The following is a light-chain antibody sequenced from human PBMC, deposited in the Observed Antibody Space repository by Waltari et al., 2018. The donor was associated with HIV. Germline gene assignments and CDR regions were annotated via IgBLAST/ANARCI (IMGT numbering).Light chain of an antibody. CDR1: QSLLYRSTNKDY. CDR2: WAS. V-gene: IGKV4-1*01. CDR3: QQYYSTPCT. Sequence: DIVMTQSPDSLAVSLGERATINCKSTQSLLYRSTNKDYVAWYQQKPGQPPKLLIYWASIRESGVPDRFSGSGSGTDFTLTISNLQAEDVAVYYCQQYYSTPCTFGQGTKVEIK. J-gene: IGKJ1*01.